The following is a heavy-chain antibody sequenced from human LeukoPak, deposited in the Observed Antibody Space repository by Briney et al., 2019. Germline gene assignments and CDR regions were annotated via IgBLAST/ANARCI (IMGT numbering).Heavy chain of an antibody. CDR3: ARGSGDFWSGYYSFDY. CDR1: GFTFSSYD. D-gene: IGHD3-3*01. Sequence: GGSLRLSCAASGFTFSSYDMHWVRQATGKGLEWVSAIGTAGDTYYPGPVKGRFTISRENAKNSLYLQMNSLRAGDTAVYYCARGSGDFWSGYYSFDYWGQGTLVTVSS. CDR2: IGTAGDT. V-gene: IGHV3-13*01. J-gene: IGHJ4*02.